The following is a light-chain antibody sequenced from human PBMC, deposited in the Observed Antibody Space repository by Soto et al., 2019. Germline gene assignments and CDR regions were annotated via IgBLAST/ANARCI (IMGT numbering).Light chain of an antibody. CDR1: RSVSNN. V-gene: IGKV3D-15*01. Sequence: EIVLTQSPATLSVSPGERAALSCRASRSVSNNLAWSQQKPGQPPRLLIFGASTRATGIPVRFSGSGSEAVFALTISTLQSEDFAVYDCQLYSVLPFTFGGGTKLEIK. J-gene: IGKJ4*01. CDR2: GAS. CDR3: QLYSVLPFT.